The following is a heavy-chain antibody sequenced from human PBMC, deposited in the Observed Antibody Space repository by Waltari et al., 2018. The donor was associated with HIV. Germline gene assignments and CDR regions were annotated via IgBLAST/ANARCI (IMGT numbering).Heavy chain of an antibody. J-gene: IGHJ4*02. V-gene: IGHV3-7*03. D-gene: IGHD3-10*01. CDR3: VRDDPGYGPIDY. CDR1: GFELRHYS. Sequence: LVESGGGVVKIGGSIRLTCEASGFELRHYSMNWVRQSPVSGLEWVAAMRRGNNEKHYLDSVRGRFVISRDNSESFVYLQMESVREEDTATYFCVRDDPGYGPIDYWGQGTPVTV. CDR2: MRRGNNEK.